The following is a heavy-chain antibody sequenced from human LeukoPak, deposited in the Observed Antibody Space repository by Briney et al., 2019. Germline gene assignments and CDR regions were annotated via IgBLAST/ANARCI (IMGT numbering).Heavy chain of an antibody. V-gene: IGHV4-39*01. D-gene: IGHD2-2*01. Sequence: PSETLSLTCTVSGGSISSYYWSWIRQPPGKGLEWIGTIYYSGSTYYNPSLKSRVTISVDTSKNQFSLKLSSVTAADTAVYYCARHDCSSTSCYADYWDQGTLVTVSS. CDR1: GGSISSYY. J-gene: IGHJ4*02. CDR3: ARHDCSSTSCYADY. CDR2: IYYSGST.